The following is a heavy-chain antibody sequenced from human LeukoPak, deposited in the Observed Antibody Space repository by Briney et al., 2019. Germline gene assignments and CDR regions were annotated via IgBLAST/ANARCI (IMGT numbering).Heavy chain of an antibody. J-gene: IGHJ4*02. CDR1: GFTFSSYS. CDR2: ISSSSSYI. CDR3: AKDPRYCSGGSCYHDY. Sequence: TGGSLRLSCAASGFTFSSYSMNWVRQAPGKGLEWVSSISSSSSYIYYADSVKGRFTISRDNAKNSLYLQMNSLRAEDTAVYYCAKDPRYCSGGSCYHDYWGQGTLVTVSS. D-gene: IGHD2-15*01. V-gene: IGHV3-21*01.